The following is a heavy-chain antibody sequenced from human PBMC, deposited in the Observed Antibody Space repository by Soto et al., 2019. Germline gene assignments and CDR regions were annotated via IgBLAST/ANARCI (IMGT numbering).Heavy chain of an antibody. J-gene: IGHJ4*02. V-gene: IGHV3-30*04. CDR1: GFTLRTYP. D-gene: IGHD1-1*01. Sequence: QGRLVESGGGVVQPGGSLRLSCAASGFTLRTYPMHWLRQTPGKGLEWLTVLSFDGKVKHYADSVGGRFTISRDISENTLYLQMNSLRGEDTAVYYCARDPLRGSPDYFDHWGQGTMVTVSS. CDR2: LSFDGKVK. CDR3: ARDPLRGSPDYFDH.